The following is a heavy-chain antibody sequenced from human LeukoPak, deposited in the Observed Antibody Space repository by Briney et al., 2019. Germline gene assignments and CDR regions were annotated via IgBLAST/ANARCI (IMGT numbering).Heavy chain of an antibody. V-gene: IGHV1-2*02. Sequence: GASVKLSCKASGYTFTTYYMHWVRHAPGQGLEWMGSINPNSGGTNYAQNFQGRVTMTRDTSISTAYMEVSRLRSDATAVYYCAREDCSGYDYWGQGTLVTVSS. D-gene: IGHD3-22*01. CDR3: AREDCSGYDY. CDR2: INPNSGGT. CDR1: GYTFTTYY. J-gene: IGHJ4*02.